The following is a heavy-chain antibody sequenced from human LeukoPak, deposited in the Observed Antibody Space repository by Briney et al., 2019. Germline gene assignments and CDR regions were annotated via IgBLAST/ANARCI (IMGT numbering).Heavy chain of an antibody. Sequence: GGSLRLSCAAAGFTFNTYDMHWLRQAPGKGLEWVALIWYDGSNKYYADSVEGRFTISRDNSRDTLFLQMNSLRVEDSAVYYCARDRGTNIVNAGLRPGYIDCWGQGTLVTVSS. J-gene: IGHJ4*02. D-gene: IGHD1-1*01. V-gene: IGHV3-33*01. CDR2: IWYDGSNK. CDR3: ARDRGTNIVNAGLRPGYIDC. CDR1: GFTFNTYD.